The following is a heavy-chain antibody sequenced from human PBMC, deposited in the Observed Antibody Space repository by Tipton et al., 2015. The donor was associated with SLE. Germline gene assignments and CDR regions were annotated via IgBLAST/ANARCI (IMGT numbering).Heavy chain of an antibody. V-gene: IGHV4-30-2*01. CDR3: ARDRAYSKAGMDV. Sequence: LRLSCAASGFTFDDYAMHWVRQPPGKGLEWIGYIYHSGSTYYNPSLKSRVTISVDTSKNQFSLKLSSVTAADTAVYYCARDRAYSKAGMDVWGQGTTVTVSS. CDR2: IYHSGST. J-gene: IGHJ6*02. CDR1: GFTFDDYA. D-gene: IGHD6-13*01.